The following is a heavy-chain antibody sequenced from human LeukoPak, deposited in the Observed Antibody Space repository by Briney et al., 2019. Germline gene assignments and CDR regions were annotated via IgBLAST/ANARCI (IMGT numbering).Heavy chain of an antibody. D-gene: IGHD3-22*01. CDR1: GFTFTSSA. Sequence: EASVTVSCKASGFTFTSSAVQWVRQARGQRLEWIGWIVVGSGNTNYAQKFQERVTITRDMSTSTAYIELSSLRSEDTAVYYCAASPDYYDSSGYSYYLDYWGQGTLVTVSS. CDR3: AASPDYYDSSGYSYYLDY. V-gene: IGHV1-58*01. J-gene: IGHJ4*02. CDR2: IVVGSGNT.